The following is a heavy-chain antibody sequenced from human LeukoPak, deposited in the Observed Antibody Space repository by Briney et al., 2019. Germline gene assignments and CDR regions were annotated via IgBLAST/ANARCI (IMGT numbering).Heavy chain of an antibody. Sequence: GGSLRLSCAASGFTFSSYSMNWVRQAPGKGLEWVSYISGTSSTIYYIDSVKGRFTISRDNAKNSLYLQMNSLRAEDTAVYYCAKLDYWGQGTLVTVSS. D-gene: IGHD2-15*01. V-gene: IGHV3-48*01. J-gene: IGHJ4*02. CDR1: GFTFSSYS. CDR2: ISGTSSTI. CDR3: AKLDY.